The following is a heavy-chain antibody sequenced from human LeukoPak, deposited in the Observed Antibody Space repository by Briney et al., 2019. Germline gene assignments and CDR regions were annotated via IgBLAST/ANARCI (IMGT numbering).Heavy chain of an antibody. CDR2: ISAYNGNT. V-gene: IGHV1-18*01. D-gene: IGHD3-22*01. J-gene: IGHJ4*02. Sequence: ASVKVSCKASGGTFSSYAISWVRQAPGQGLEWMGWISAYNGNTNYAQKLQGRVTMTTDTSTSTAYMELRSLRSNDTAVYYCARSYDGNYWGQGTLVTVSS. CDR3: ARSYDGNY. CDR1: GGTFSSYA.